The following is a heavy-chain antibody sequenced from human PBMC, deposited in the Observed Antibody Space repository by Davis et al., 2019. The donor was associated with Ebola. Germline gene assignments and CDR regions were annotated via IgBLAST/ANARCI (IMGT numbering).Heavy chain of an antibody. CDR1: GFTFSSYS. Sequence: GGSLRLSCAASGFTFSSYSMNWVRQAPGRGLEWVANVKLGGSENYYVDSVKGRFTISRDSAKNFVHLQMNSLRVEDTAVYYCARVQGGARLPPYFDFWGQGTVVTVSS. CDR3: ARVQGGARLPPYFDF. V-gene: IGHV3-7*01. J-gene: IGHJ4*02. D-gene: IGHD3-16*01. CDR2: VKLGGSEN.